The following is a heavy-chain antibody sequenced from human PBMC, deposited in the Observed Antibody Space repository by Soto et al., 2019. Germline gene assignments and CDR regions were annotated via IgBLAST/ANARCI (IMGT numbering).Heavy chain of an antibody. CDR2: IKHDGSEK. CDR1: GFTFSNYW. J-gene: IGHJ4*02. D-gene: IGHD5-18*01. CDR3: ARDRYRDTTMDDFDF. Sequence: GGSLRLSCVASGFTFSNYWMTWVRQAPGKGLEWVANIKHDGSEKYYVDSVKGRFTISRDNAKNSLYLQMNSLRAEDTAVYYCARDRYRDTTMDDFDFWGQGTLVTVSS. V-gene: IGHV3-7*05.